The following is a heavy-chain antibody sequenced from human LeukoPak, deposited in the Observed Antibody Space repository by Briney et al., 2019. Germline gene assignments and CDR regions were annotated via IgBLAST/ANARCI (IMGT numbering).Heavy chain of an antibody. CDR3: TRHLDGIAAYDY. J-gene: IGHJ4*02. CDR2: IGSTATNHAT. D-gene: IGHD6-13*01. Sequence: GGSLRLSCAASGFTFSGCVVHWVRQASGKGLEWVGLIGSTATNHATLYAASVEGRFTISRDDSKNTAFLQMNSLKTEDTVVYYCTRHLDGIAAYDYWGQGSLVTVSS. V-gene: IGHV3-73*01. CDR1: GFTFSGCV.